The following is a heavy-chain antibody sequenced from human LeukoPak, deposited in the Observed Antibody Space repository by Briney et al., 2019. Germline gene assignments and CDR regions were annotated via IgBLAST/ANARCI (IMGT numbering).Heavy chain of an antibody. Sequence: GGSLRLSCAASGFTVSSKYMSWVRQAPGKGLEWVSVMYSGGSTYHADSVKGRFTISRDNSKNTLYLQMNSLRVEDTAVYYCAKGYYGSGTLYYFDYWGQGTLVTVSS. V-gene: IGHV3-53*01. CDR2: MYSGGST. CDR3: AKGYYGSGTLYYFDY. J-gene: IGHJ4*02. D-gene: IGHD3-10*01. CDR1: GFTVSSKY.